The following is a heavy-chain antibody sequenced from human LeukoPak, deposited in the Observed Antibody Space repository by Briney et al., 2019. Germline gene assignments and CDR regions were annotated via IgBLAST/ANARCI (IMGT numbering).Heavy chain of an antibody. V-gene: IGHV3-53*01. Sequence: GGSLRLSCAASGFTVNSNSMSWVRQATGKGLECVAAIYSGDSTYYPDSVKGRFSISRDNSKNTLYLQMSSLRAEDTAIYYCVGRPYYYYGMDVWGQGTTVTVSS. J-gene: IGHJ6*02. CDR1: GFTVNSNS. CDR2: IYSGDST. CDR3: VGRPYYYYGMDV.